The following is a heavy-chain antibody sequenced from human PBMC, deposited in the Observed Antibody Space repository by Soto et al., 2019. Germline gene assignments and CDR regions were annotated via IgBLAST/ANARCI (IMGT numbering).Heavy chain of an antibody. J-gene: IGHJ1*01. CDR1: GYSFSSLH. Sequence: ASVEVSCMASGYSFSSLHFKWVRQSTGQVLEWIGWMNPHIGDTGFAQRFQVRVTMTSNTSINTAYMELRSLRSQDTAVDYCARGSPGPAQQWGQGAQATVSS. CDR2: MNPHIGDT. CDR3: ARGSPGPAQQ. V-gene: IGHV1-8*01. D-gene: IGHD2-2*01.